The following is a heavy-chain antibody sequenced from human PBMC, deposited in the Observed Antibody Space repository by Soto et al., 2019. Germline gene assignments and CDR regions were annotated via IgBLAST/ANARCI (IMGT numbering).Heavy chain of an antibody. CDR2: ISSDENNR. D-gene: IGHD5-18*01. Sequence: GGSLRLSCAASGFTFRSYAMHWVRQAPGKGLEWVAVISSDENNRSYADSVKGRFTISRDNTKNTLDLQVNSLRAEDTAVYYCARALDTTMASKDNWFDPWGQGTRVTVSS. CDR3: ARALDTTMASKDNWFDP. V-gene: IGHV3-30-3*01. J-gene: IGHJ5*02. CDR1: GFTFRSYA.